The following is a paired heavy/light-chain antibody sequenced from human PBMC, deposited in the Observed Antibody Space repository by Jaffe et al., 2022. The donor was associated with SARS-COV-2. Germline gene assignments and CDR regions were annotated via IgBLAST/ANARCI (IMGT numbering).Heavy chain of an antibody. CDR2: IKPDGSQK. CDR1: GFTFSSHY. J-gene: IGHJ4*02. V-gene: IGHV3-7*03. Sequence: EVQLVESGGGLVQPGGSLRLSCATSGFTFSSHYMSWVRQAPGKGLECVANIKPDGSQKSYVDSVKGRFTISRDNSKNSLYLQMNSLRAEDAAVYYCAETGGGYWGQGTLVAVTS. D-gene: IGHD7-27*01. CDR3: AETGGGY.
Light chain of an antibody. J-gene: IGKJ3*01. CDR3: MQHTHWPVT. CDR1: QSLVSSDGNTY. CDR2: KVS. Sequence: DVVMTQSPLSLPVTLGQPASISCRSSQSLVSSDGNTYLSWFQQRPGQSPRRLIYKVSNRDSGVPDRFSGSGSGADFTLKISRVEAEDVGVYYCMQHTHWPVTFGPGTKVDIK. V-gene: IGKV2-30*01.